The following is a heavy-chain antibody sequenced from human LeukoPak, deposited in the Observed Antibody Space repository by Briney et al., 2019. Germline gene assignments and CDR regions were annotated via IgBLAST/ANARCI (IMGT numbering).Heavy chain of an antibody. Sequence: PGGSLRLSCAASGFTFSSYAMSWVRQAPGKGLEWVSAISGSGGSTYYADSVKGRFAISRDNSKNTLYLQMNSLRAEDTAVYYCTTDFSGDYGGYFDYWGQGTLVTVSS. J-gene: IGHJ4*02. CDR1: GFTFSSYA. CDR3: TTDFSGDYGGYFDY. CDR2: ISGSGGST. D-gene: IGHD4-17*01. V-gene: IGHV3-23*01.